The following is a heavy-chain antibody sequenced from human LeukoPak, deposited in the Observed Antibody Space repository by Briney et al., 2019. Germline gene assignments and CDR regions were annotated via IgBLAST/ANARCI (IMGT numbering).Heavy chain of an antibody. CDR3: AKTRGKDGMDV. CDR2: INHSGST. J-gene: IGHJ6*04. Sequence: SETLXLTCAVYGGSLSGYYWSWIRQPPGKGLEWIGEINHSGSTNYNPSLKSRVTISVDASKNQFSLKLSSVTAADTAVYFCAKTRGKDGMDVWVKGTTVTVSS. D-gene: IGHD3-10*01. CDR1: GGSLSGYY. V-gene: IGHV4-34*01.